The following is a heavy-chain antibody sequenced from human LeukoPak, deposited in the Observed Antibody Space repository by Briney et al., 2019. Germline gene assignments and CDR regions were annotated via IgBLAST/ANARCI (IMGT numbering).Heavy chain of an antibody. V-gene: IGHV3-13*01. CDR2: IGSTGDT. Sequence: GGSLRLSCAAFGFTFSDYDMHWVRQAEGKGLEWISAIGSTGDTYYSDSVRGRFSISRENAKNSLYLQMNSLRAEDTALYYCARAIGGPSGSYYNFWGQGTLVTVSS. CDR3: ARAIGGPSGSYYNF. J-gene: IGHJ4*02. D-gene: IGHD1-26*01. CDR1: GFTFSDYD.